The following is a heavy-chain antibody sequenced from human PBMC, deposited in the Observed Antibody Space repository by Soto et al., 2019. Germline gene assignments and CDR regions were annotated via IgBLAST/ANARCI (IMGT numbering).Heavy chain of an antibody. CDR1: GFTFSTYV. J-gene: IGHJ4*01. V-gene: IGHV3-33*01. D-gene: IGHD2-21*02. CDR3: ARDLFPYCGGDCYSPFDY. Sequence: GGSLRLSCVSSGFTFSTYVMHWVRQAPGKGLEWVATMWYDGRSEFYADSVKGRFSVSRDNSRSTLFLQMNSLRADDTAVYYCARDLFPYCGGDCYSPFDYWGHGTLVTVSS. CDR2: MWYDGRSE.